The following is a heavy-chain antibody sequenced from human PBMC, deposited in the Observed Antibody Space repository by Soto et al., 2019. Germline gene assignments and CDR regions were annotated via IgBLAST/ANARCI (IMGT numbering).Heavy chain of an antibody. J-gene: IGHJ5*02. V-gene: IGHV1-69*01. Sequence: QVQLVQAGAEVKKPGSSVKVSCKASGGTFSSYAISWVRQAPGQGLEWMGGIIPIFGTANYAQKLQGRVTITADESTSTAYMERSSLRSEDTAVYYCARDPLYYYDSSGSPHNWFDPWGQGTLVTVSS. CDR2: IIPIFGTA. CDR1: GGTFSSYA. D-gene: IGHD3-22*01. CDR3: ARDPLYYYDSSGSPHNWFDP.